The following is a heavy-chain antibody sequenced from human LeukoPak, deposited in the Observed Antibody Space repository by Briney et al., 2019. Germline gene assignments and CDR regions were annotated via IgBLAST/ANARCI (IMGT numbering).Heavy chain of an antibody. CDR2: LYHSDSI. Sequence: SETLSLTCTVSGYSISSGYYWIWIRQPPGKGLEWIGSLYHSDSIYYNSSLESRVTMSVDTSKNQFSLKLSFVTVADTAVYYCARQHDSYHYYYVDVWGKGTTVTVSS. D-gene: IGHD6-13*01. V-gene: IGHV4-38-2*02. CDR1: GYSISSGYY. CDR3: ARQHDSYHYYYVDV. J-gene: IGHJ6*03.